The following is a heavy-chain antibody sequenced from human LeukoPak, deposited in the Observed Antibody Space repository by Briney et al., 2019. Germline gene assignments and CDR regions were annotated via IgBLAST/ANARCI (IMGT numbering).Heavy chain of an antibody. CDR1: GDSISSSSYY. J-gene: IGHJ4*02. Sequence: SETLSLTCTVSGDSISSSSYYWGWVRQPPGKGLEWIASIYFSGSSYYNPSLESRVTISVDTSKNQFSLKLNSVTAADTAVYSCARINDYDDVRGKYRYIGYFDLWGQGTLVTVSS. CDR2: IYFSGSS. D-gene: IGHD3-16*01. V-gene: IGHV4-39*01. CDR3: ARINDYDDVRGKYRYIGYFDL.